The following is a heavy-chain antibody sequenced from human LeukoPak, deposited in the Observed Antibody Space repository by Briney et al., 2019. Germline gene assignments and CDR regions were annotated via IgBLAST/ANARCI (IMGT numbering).Heavy chain of an antibody. J-gene: IGHJ4*02. D-gene: IGHD2-15*01. Sequence: SETLSLTCTVSGGSISSGDYYWRWIRQPPGKGLEWIGYIYYSGSTYYNPSLKRRVTISVDTSKNQFSLKLSSVTAADTAVYYCARARVVVVADHFDYWGQGTLVTVSS. CDR3: ARARVVVVADHFDY. CDR2: IYYSGST. V-gene: IGHV4-30-4*01. CDR1: GGSISSGDYY.